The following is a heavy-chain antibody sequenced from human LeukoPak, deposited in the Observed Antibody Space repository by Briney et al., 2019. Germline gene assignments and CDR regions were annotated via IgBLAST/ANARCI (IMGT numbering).Heavy chain of an antibody. Sequence: SETLSLTCTVSGGSISSSTYYWGWIRQSPGKGLEWIGSVHYSGGSYYNPSLKSRVTISLNTSKNQFTLKLSSVTAADTPVYYCARRRRIAAAGTDAFDIWGQGTMVTVSS. V-gene: IGHV4-39*01. CDR3: ARRRRIAAAGTDAFDI. J-gene: IGHJ3*02. D-gene: IGHD6-13*01. CDR1: GGSISSSTYY. CDR2: VHYSGGS.